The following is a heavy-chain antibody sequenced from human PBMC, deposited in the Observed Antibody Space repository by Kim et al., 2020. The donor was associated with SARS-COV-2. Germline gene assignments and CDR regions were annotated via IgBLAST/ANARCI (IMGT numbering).Heavy chain of an antibody. Sequence: GGSLRLSCTASGFTVSYNYISWVRQAPGKGLEWVSFIYSIGSTYYADSVRGRFTISRDNSKNTVYLEMNSLRTEDTAVYYCARAHSDYYYGMDVWGQGTT. CDR3: ARAHSDYYYGMDV. CDR1: GFTVSYNY. J-gene: IGHJ6*02. V-gene: IGHV3-66*01. CDR2: IYSIGST. D-gene: IGHD2-15*01.